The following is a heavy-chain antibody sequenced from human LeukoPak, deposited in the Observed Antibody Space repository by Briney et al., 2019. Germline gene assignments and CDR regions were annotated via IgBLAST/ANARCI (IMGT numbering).Heavy chain of an antibody. Sequence: ASVKVSCKASGYTFTSYGISWVRQAPGQGLEWMGWISAYNGNTNYAQKLQGRVTMTTDTSTSTAYMELRSLRSDDTAVYYCARESPDVLLWFGESPLDYWGQGTLVTVSS. CDR3: ARESPDVLLWFGESPLDY. D-gene: IGHD3-10*01. CDR2: ISAYNGNT. CDR1: GYTFTSYG. V-gene: IGHV1-18*01. J-gene: IGHJ4*02.